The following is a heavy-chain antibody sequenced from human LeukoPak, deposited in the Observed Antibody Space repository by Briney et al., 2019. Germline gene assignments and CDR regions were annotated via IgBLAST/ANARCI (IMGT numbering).Heavy chain of an antibody. Sequence: SETLSLTCTVSGSSISSHHSSWIRQPPGKGLEWIGYIYYSGSTNYSPSLKSRVTISVDTSKNQFSLKLSSVSAADTAVYYCARVSTTTYYYHYYMDVWGKGTTVTVSS. D-gene: IGHD1-14*01. V-gene: IGHV4-59*11. J-gene: IGHJ6*03. CDR3: ARVSTTTYYYHYYMDV. CDR2: IYYSGST. CDR1: GSSISSHH.